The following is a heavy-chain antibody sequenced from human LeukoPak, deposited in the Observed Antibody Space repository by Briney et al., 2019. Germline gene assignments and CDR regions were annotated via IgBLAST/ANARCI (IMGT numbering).Heavy chain of an antibody. CDR3: ARVGGSYVDY. V-gene: IGHV4-39*07. CDR1: GGSISSNSYY. D-gene: IGHD1-26*01. J-gene: IGHJ4*02. Sequence: SETLSLTCTVSGGSISSNSYYWGWIRQPPGKGLEWIGSIYYSGSTYYNPSLKSRVTISLDTSKNQFSLKLRSVTAADTAVYYCARVGGSYVDYWGQGTLVTVS. CDR2: IYYSGST.